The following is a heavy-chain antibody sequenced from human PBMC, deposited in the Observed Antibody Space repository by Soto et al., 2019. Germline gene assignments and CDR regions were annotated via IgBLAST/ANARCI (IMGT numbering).Heavy chain of an antibody. CDR3: AGGYCGGGSCYGYNWFDP. CDR2: IYHSGST. D-gene: IGHD2-15*01. J-gene: IGHJ5*02. V-gene: IGHV4-30-2*01. CDR1: GGSISSGDYS. Sequence: QLQLQESGSGLVKPSQTLSLTCAVSGGSISSGDYSWSWIRQPPAKGLEWIGYIYHSGSTYYNPALKSRVTISVDMSKTQLSLNLSSVTAADTAVYYCAGGYCGGGSCYGYNWFDPWCQGTLVTVSS.